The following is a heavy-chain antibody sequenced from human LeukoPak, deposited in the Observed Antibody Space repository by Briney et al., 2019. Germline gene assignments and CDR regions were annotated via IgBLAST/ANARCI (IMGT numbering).Heavy chain of an antibody. CDR1: GYTFTGYY. D-gene: IGHD6-19*01. CDR3: ARVRIAVAGKYYFDY. V-gene: IGHV1-2*02. Sequence: ASVKVSCKASGYTFTGYYMHWVRQAPGQGLVWMGWINPNSGGTNYAQKFQGRVTMTRDTSISTAYMELSRLRSDDTAVYYCARVRIAVAGKYYFDYWGQGTLVTVSS. J-gene: IGHJ4*02. CDR2: INPNSGGT.